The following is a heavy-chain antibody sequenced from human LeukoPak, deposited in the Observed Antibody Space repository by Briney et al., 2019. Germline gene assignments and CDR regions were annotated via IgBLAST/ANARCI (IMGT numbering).Heavy chain of an antibody. CDR3: ARGDILTGYSY. Sequence: PSETLSLTCAVYGGSFRGYYWSWIRQPPGKGLEWIGEINHSGSTKYNPSLKSRVTISVDTSKNQFSLNLRSATAADTAVYYCARGDILTGYSYWGQGTLVTVSS. CDR1: GGSFRGYY. J-gene: IGHJ4*02. V-gene: IGHV4-34*01. D-gene: IGHD3-9*01. CDR2: INHSGST.